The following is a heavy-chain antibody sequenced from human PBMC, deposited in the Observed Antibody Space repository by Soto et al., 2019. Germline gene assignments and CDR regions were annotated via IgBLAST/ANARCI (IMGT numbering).Heavy chain of an antibody. CDR2: ISGSGGST. CDR1: GFTFSSYA. J-gene: IGHJ4*02. V-gene: IGHV3-23*01. D-gene: IGHD3-3*01. CDR3: ARDSHFGVVIRFDY. Sequence: GGSLRLSCAASGFTFSSYAMSWVRQAPGKGLEWVSAISGSGGSTYYADSVKGRFTISRDNSKNTLYLQMNSLRAEDTAVYYCARDSHFGVVIRFDYWGQGTLVTVSS.